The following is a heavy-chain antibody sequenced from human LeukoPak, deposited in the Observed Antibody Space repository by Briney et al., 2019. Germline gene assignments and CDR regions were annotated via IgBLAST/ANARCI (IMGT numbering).Heavy chain of an antibody. CDR1: GYGFTGYY. V-gene: IGHV1-2*02. CDR3: AKGTESYYYFYYMDV. J-gene: IGHJ6*03. CDR2: INPNSGGT. D-gene: IGHD3/OR15-3a*01. Sequence: ASVKVSCKTSGYGFTGYYIHWVRQAPGQGLEWMGWINPNSGGTNYAQKFQGRVTMTRDTSISTAYMELISLTSDDTAVYYCAKGTESYYYFYYMDVWGKGTTVTVSS.